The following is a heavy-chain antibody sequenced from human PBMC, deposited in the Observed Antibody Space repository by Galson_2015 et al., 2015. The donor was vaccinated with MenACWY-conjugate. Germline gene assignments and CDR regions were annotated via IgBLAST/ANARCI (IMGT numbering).Heavy chain of an antibody. V-gene: IGHV4-59*01. CDR2: IFYSGST. D-gene: IGHD5-18*01. J-gene: IGHJ4*02. CDR1: GGSLTAYY. CDR3: ARSPGEYSSGGQIDS. Sequence: LSLTCSVSGGSLTAYYWAWIRQPPGKGLEWIGCIFYSGSTKYSPSLNSRVTIPVDTSNNQFSLKLSSVTAADTAVYYCARSPGEYSSGGQIDSWGQGSLVTVSS.